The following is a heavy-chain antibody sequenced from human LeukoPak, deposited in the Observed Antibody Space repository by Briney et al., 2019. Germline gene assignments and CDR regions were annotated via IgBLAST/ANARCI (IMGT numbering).Heavy chain of an antibody. V-gene: IGHV3-30-3*02. CDR2: ITYDGSNK. D-gene: IGHD3-16*01. CDR1: GFTFSSFV. J-gene: IGHJ4*02. CDR3: ANEIRPNDY. Sequence: QPGRSLRLSCAASGFTFSSFVMHWVRQAPGKGLEWVALITYDGSNKYYADSVRGRFTITRDNSKNTLYLQMTSLRVEDTALYYCANEIRPNDYWGQGTLVSVSS.